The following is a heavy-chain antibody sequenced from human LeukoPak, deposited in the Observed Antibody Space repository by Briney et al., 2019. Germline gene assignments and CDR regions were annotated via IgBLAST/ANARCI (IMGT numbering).Heavy chain of an antibody. V-gene: IGHV3-21*01. CDR2: INSYSSHI. CDR1: GFTFSTSS. CDR3: ARDPERYLRTGKFDY. Sequence: GRSLRLSCAASGFTFSTSSMNWVSQVPGKGLEWVSSINSYSSHIYYAASVRGRFTVSRDNARNSVFLKMNSLTAEDTAVYYCARDPERYLRTGKFDYWGQGTLVTVSS. D-gene: IGHD5/OR15-5a*01. J-gene: IGHJ4*02.